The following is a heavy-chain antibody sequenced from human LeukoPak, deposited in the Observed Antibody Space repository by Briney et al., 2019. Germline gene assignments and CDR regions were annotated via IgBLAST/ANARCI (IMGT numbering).Heavy chain of an antibody. CDR2: ISRSGGTT. CDR3: ARRDSLRVHYFDY. D-gene: IGHD4-17*01. Sequence: GGSLRLSCAASEFTFSSYSMNWVRQAPGKGLEWVSVISRSGGTTYYADSVKGRFTISRDNSKNTLYLQMNSLRAEDTAVYYCARRDSLRVHYFDYWGQGTLVTVSS. J-gene: IGHJ4*02. V-gene: IGHV3-23*01. CDR1: EFTFSSYS.